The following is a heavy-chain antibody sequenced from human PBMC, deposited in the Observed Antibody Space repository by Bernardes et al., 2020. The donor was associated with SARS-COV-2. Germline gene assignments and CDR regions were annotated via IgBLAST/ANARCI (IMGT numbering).Heavy chain of an antibody. V-gene: IGHV3-9*01. CDR1: GFTFNDYA. D-gene: IGHD1-26*01. CDR2: ITWNSGST. J-gene: IGHJ4*02. CDR3: AKDFADGDAHESGGYFDY. Sequence: GGSLRLSCAASGFTFNDYAMHWVRQAPGRGLEWVAGITWNSGSTGYADSVKGRFTISRDSAKNSLSLQMNSLRTDDTAFYYCAKDFADGDAHESGGYFDYWGQGTLVTVSP.